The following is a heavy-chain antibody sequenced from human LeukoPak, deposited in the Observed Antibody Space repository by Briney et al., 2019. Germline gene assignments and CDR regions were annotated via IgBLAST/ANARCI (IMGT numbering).Heavy chain of an antibody. CDR2: IYYSGST. J-gene: IGHJ3*02. D-gene: IGHD3-9*01. Sequence: SSETLSLTCTVSGGSLSNYYWSWIRQPPGKGLEWIGYIYYSGSTNYNPSLKSRVTISVDTSKNQFSLKLSSVTAADTAVYYCARSHGSLRYFDQAFDIWGQGTMVTVSS. CDR1: GGSLSNYY. CDR3: ARSHGSLRYFDQAFDI. V-gene: IGHV4-59*01.